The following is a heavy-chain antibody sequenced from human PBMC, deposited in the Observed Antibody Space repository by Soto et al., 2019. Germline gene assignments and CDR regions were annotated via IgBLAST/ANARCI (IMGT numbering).Heavy chain of an antibody. CDR2: ISAYNGNT. D-gene: IGHD5-12*01. Sequence: ASVKVSCKASGYTFTSYGISWVRQAPGQGLEWMGWISAYNGNTNYAQKLQGRVTMTTDTSTSTAYMELRSLRSDDTAVYYCARDVGGLYSGYDYDYWGQGTLVTVSS. CDR1: GYTFTSYG. CDR3: ARDVGGLYSGYDYDY. J-gene: IGHJ4*02. V-gene: IGHV1-18*01.